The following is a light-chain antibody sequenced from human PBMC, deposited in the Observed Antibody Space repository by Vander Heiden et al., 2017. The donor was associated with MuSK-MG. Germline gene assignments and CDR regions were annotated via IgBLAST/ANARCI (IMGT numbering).Light chain of an antibody. CDR1: QSVSDSS. CDR2: RAS. J-gene: IGKJ1*01. CDR3: QQDGSSPPWT. V-gene: IGKV3-20*01. Sequence: EIVLTQSPGTLSLSPGERAALSCRASQSVSDSSLAWYQQKPGQAPRLLIFRASSRATGIPDRFSGSGYGTYFTLAISRREPEDFAVYYCQQDGSSPPWTFGQGTKVXVK.